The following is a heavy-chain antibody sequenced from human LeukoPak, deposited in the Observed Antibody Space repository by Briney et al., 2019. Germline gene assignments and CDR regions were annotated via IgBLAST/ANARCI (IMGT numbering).Heavy chain of an antibody. CDR1: GGTFSSYA. Sequence: ASVKVSCKASGGTFSSYAISWERQAPGQGLEWMGRIIPILGIANYAQKFQGRVTITADKSTSTAYMELSSLRSEDTAVYYCATERYYYDSSGYYSDYWGQGALVTVSS. J-gene: IGHJ4*02. D-gene: IGHD3-22*01. CDR3: ATERYYYDSSGYYSDY. V-gene: IGHV1-69*04. CDR2: IIPILGIA.